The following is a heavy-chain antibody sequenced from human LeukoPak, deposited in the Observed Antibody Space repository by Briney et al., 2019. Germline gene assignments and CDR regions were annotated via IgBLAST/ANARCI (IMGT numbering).Heavy chain of an antibody. J-gene: IGHJ3*02. CDR1: GFTFSTYN. V-gene: IGHV3-33*08. Sequence: GGSLRLSCAASGFTFSTYNMNWVRQAPGKGLEWVAIIWSDGNNKYYADSVEGRFTISRDNAKNSLYLQMNSLRAEDTAVYYCASLDTAMVNDAFDIWGQGTMVTVSS. CDR3: ASLDTAMVNDAFDI. CDR2: IWSDGNNK. D-gene: IGHD5-18*01.